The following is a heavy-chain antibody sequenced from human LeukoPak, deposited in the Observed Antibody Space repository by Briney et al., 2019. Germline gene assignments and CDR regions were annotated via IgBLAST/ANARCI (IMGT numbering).Heavy chain of an antibody. D-gene: IGHD3-10*01. J-gene: IGHJ4*02. CDR1: GYTFTSYD. Sequence: ASVKVSCKASGYTFTSYDINWVRQATGQGLEWMGWMNPSSGNIGYAQKFQGRVTITRNTSISTAYMELSSLRSEDTAVYYCAKDLMVRGPEDYWGQGTLVTVSS. CDR2: MNPSSGNI. CDR3: AKDLMVRGPEDY. V-gene: IGHV1-8*03.